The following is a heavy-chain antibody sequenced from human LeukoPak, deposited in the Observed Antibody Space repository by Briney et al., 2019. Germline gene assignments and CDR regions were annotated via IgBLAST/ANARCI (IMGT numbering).Heavy chain of an antibody. CDR2: ISSSSSTI. J-gene: IGHJ4*02. CDR1: GFTFSSYS. Sequence: GGSLRLSCAASGFTFSSYSMNWVRQAPGKGLEWVSYISSSSSTIYYADSVKGRFTISRDNAKNSLYLQMNSPRAEDTAVYYCAKDPAYCGGDCYQSYWGQGTLVTVSS. V-gene: IGHV3-48*01. CDR3: AKDPAYCGGDCYQSY. D-gene: IGHD2-21*02.